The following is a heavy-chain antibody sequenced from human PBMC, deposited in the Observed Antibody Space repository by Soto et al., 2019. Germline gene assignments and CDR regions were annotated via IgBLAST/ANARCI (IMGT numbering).Heavy chain of an antibody. V-gene: IGHV3-23*01. CDR2: ISGSGGGT. Sequence: GGSLRLSCAASGFTFSSYAMSWVRQAPGKGLEWVSAISGSGGGTYYADSVKGRFTISRDNSKNTLYLQMNSLRAEDTAVYFCAMTKDIVVVPAARPFDYWGQGTLVTVSS. D-gene: IGHD2-2*01. CDR1: GFTFSSYA. J-gene: IGHJ4*02. CDR3: AMTKDIVVVPAARPFDY.